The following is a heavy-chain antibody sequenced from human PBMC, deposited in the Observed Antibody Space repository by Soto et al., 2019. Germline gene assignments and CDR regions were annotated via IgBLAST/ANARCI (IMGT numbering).Heavy chain of an antibody. CDR3: ARSYFDWGGNYFDY. CDR2: IWYDGSNK. V-gene: IGHV3-33*01. CDR1: GFTFSSYG. D-gene: IGHD3-9*01. Sequence: GGSLRLSCAASGFTFSSYGMHWVRQAPGKGLEWVAVIWYDGSNKYYADSVKGRFTISRDNSKNTLYLQMNSLRAEDTAVYYCARSYFDWGGNYFDYWGQGTLVTVSS. J-gene: IGHJ4*02.